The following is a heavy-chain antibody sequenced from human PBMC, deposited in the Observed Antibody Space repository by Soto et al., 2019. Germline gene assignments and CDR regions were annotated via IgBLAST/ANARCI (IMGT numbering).Heavy chain of an antibody. CDR3: ARVPSSGWYWYFDL. D-gene: IGHD6-19*01. CDR1: GYTFTSYA. J-gene: IGHJ2*01. V-gene: IGHV1-3*01. CDR2: INAGNGNT. Sequence: EASVKVSCKASGYTFTSYAMHWVRQAPGQRLEWMGWINAGNGNTKYSQKFQGRVTITRDTSASTAYMELSSLRSEDTAVYYCARVPSSGWYWYFDLWGRGTLVTVSS.